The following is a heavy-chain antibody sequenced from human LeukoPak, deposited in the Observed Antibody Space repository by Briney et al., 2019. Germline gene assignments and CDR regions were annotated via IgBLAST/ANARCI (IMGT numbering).Heavy chain of an antibody. CDR3: ARNGYGDYYFDY. J-gene: IGHJ4*02. V-gene: IGHV3-72*01. CDR1: GFTISDHY. CDR2: TKNKADSYTT. D-gene: IGHD3-22*01. Sequence: GGSLRLSCAASGFTISDHYMDWVRQAPGKGLEWVGRTKNKADSYTTEYAASVKGRFTISRDDSKNSLYLQMNSLRTEDTAVYYCARNGYGDYYFDYWGQGILVTVSS.